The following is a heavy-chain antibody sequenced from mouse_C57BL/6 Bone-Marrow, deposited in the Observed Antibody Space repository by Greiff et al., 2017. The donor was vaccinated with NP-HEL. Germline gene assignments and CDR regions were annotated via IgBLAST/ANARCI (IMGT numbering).Heavy chain of an antibody. CDR3: TGYGNFWFAY. CDR2: IDPETGGT. V-gene: IGHV1-15*01. Sequence: QVQLQQSGAELVRPGASVTLSCKASGYTFTDYEMHWVKQTPVHGLEWIGAIDPETGGTAYNQKFKGKAILTADKSSSTAYMELRSLTSEDSAVYYCTGYGNFWFAYWGQGTLVTVSA. CDR1: GYTFTDYE. J-gene: IGHJ3*01. D-gene: IGHD2-10*02.